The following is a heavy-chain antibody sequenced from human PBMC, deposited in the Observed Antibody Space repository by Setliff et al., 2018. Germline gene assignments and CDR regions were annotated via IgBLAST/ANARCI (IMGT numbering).Heavy chain of an antibody. D-gene: IGHD3-22*01. V-gene: IGHV4-59*01. Sequence: TSETLSLTCTVSGGSISSYYWSWIRQPPGKGLEWIGYIYYSGSTNYNPSLKSRVSISVDTSKNQFSLRLTSVTAADTAVYYCAREYYYARSRNFDYWGQGTLVTVSS. CDR1: GGSISSYY. J-gene: IGHJ4*02. CDR3: AREYYYARSRNFDY. CDR2: IYYSGST.